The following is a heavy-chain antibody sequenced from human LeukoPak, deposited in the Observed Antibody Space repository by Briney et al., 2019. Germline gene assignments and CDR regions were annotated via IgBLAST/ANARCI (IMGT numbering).Heavy chain of an antibody. CDR1: GYTFTGYY. Sequence: ASVKVSCKASGYTFTGYYMHWVRQAPGQGLEWMGWINPNSGGTNYAQKFQGRVTVTRDTSISTAYMELSRLRSDDTAVYYCARNLADILTGYPDRPNCYYYGMDVWGQGTTVTVSS. V-gene: IGHV1-2*02. J-gene: IGHJ6*02. CDR2: INPNSGGT. CDR3: ARNLADILTGYPDRPNCYYYGMDV. D-gene: IGHD3-9*01.